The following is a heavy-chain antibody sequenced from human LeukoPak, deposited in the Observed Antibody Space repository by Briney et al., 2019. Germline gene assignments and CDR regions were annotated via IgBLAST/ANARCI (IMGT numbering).Heavy chain of an antibody. CDR3: ASKGYYYDSSGNDY. Sequence: PVKVSCKASGYTFTGYYMHWVRQAPGQGLEWMGRIIPILGIANYAQKFQGRVTITADKSTSTAYMEMSSLRYEDTAVYYCASKGYYYDSSGNDYWGQGTLVTVSS. V-gene: IGHV1-69*02. D-gene: IGHD3-22*01. CDR2: IIPILGIA. J-gene: IGHJ4*02. CDR1: GYTFTGYY.